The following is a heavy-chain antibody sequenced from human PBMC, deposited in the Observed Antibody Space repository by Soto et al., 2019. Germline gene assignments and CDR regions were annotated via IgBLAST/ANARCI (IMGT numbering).Heavy chain of an antibody. D-gene: IGHD3-9*01. V-gene: IGHV3-48*03. CDR3: ASANDILTGYPHYYYGMDV. Sequence: GVLRLSCAASGFTFSSYEMNWVRQAPGKGLEWVSYISSSGSTIYYADSVKGRFTISRDNAKNSLYLQMNSLRAEDTAVYYCASANDILTGYPHYYYGMDVWGQGTTVTVSS. CDR2: ISSSGSTI. J-gene: IGHJ6*02. CDR1: GFTFSSYE.